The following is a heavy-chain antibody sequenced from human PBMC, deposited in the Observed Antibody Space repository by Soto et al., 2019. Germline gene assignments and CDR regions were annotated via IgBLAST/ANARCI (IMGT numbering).Heavy chain of an antibody. D-gene: IGHD2-15*01. V-gene: IGHV3-74*01. CDR2: INSDGSST. J-gene: IGHJ4*02. Sequence: SGFTFSSYWMHWVRQAPGKGLVWVSRINSDGSSTFYADSVKGRFTISRDNAKNTLYLQMNSLRAEDTAVYYCARSALYCSGGSCYSVLYYFDYWGQGTLVTVSS. CDR1: GFTFSSYW. CDR3: ARSALYCSGGSCYSVLYYFDY.